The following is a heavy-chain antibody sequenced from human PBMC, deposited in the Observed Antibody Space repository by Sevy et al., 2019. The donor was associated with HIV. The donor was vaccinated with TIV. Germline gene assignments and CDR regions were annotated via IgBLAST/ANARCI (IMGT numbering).Heavy chain of an antibody. V-gene: IGHV3-23*01. CDR1: GFTLGGYM. Sequence: GGSLRLSCAGSGFTLGGYMMNWVRQAPGRGLEWVARVSRNGGAPEYGDSAKGRFTISRDNSKNTVYLQLKELRAEDTALYYCVKEGRDDFNPYLDFWGQGILVTVSS. J-gene: IGHJ4*02. CDR3: VKEGRDDFNPYLDF. D-gene: IGHD3-10*01. CDR2: VSRNGGAP.